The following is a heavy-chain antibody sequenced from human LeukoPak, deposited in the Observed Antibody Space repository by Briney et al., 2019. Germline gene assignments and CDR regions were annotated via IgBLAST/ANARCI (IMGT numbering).Heavy chain of an antibody. CDR2: IYTSGST. CDR1: GGSISSGSYY. V-gene: IGHV4-61*02. CDR3: ARVRGGDTAMVDPPDFDY. Sequence: SETLSLTCTVSGGSISSGSYYWSWIRQPAGKGLEWIGRIYTSGSTNYNPTLKSRVTISVDTSKNQFSLKLSSVTAADTAVYYCARVRGGDTAMVDPPDFDYWGQGTLVTVSS. J-gene: IGHJ4*02. D-gene: IGHD5-18*01.